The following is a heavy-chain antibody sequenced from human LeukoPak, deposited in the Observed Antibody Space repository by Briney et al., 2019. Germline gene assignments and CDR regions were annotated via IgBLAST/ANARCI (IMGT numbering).Heavy chain of an antibody. D-gene: IGHD2-15*01. V-gene: IGHV4-59*01. CDR2: IYYSGST. J-gene: IGHJ4*02. CDR3: ARGRGYCSGGSCLRYYFDY. CDR1: GGSISSYY. Sequence: SETLSLTCTVSGGSISSYYWSWIRQPPGKGLEWIGYIYYSGSTNYNPSLKSRVTISVDTSKNQFSLKLSSVTAADTAVYYCARGRGYCSGGSCLRYYFDYWGQGTLVTVSS.